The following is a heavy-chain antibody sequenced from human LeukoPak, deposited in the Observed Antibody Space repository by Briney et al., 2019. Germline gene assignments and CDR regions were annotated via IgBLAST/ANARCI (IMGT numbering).Heavy chain of an antibody. CDR2: ISYDGSNK. Sequence: TGGSLRLSCAASGFTFSSYAMHWVRQAPGKGLEWVAVISYDGSNKYHADSVKGRFTISRDNSKNTLYLQMNSLRAEDTAVYYCARAGKLYDFWSYMDVWGKGTTVTVSS. CDR3: ARAGKLYDFWSYMDV. CDR1: GFTFSSYA. V-gene: IGHV3-30*01. J-gene: IGHJ6*03. D-gene: IGHD3-3*01.